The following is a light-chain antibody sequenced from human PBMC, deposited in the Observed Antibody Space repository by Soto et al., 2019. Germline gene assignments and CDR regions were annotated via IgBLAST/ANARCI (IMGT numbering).Light chain of an antibody. J-gene: IGLJ2*01. V-gene: IGLV2-23*02. CDR1: SSDVGSHNF. CDR2: EVT. CDR3: CSYAGTTTWG. Sequence: QSALTQPASVSGSPGQSITISCTGTSSDVGSHNFVSWYQQRPGKAPKLMIIEVTQRPSGVSSRFSASKSGNTASLTISGVQAEDEADYYCCSYAGTTTWGFGGGTTLTVL.